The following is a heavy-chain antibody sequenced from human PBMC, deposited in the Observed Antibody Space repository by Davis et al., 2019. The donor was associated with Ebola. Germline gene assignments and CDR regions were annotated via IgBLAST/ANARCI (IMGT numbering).Heavy chain of an antibody. D-gene: IGHD3-10*01. CDR3: ARGVTMVRGTFWCDY. V-gene: IGHV1-3*01. Sequence: ASVKVSCKASGYTFTSYAMHWVRQAPGQRLEWMGWINAGNGNTKYSQKFQGRVTITRDTSASTAYMELRSLRSDDTAVYYCARGVTMVRGTFWCDYWGQGTLVTVSS. CDR2: INAGNGNT. J-gene: IGHJ4*02. CDR1: GYTFTSYA.